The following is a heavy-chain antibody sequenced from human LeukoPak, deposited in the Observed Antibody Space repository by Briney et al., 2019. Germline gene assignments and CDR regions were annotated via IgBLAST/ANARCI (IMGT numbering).Heavy chain of an antibody. Sequence: GASVKVSCKVSGYTLTELSMHWVRQAPGKGREWVGGFYPEDGETIYAQKLQGRVTMTEDTSTDTAYMEMRSLRSEDTAVYYCADLYSYGHYWGQGTLVTVSS. J-gene: IGHJ4*02. CDR3: ADLYSYGHY. D-gene: IGHD5-18*01. CDR1: GYTLTELS. CDR2: FYPEDGET. V-gene: IGHV1-24*01.